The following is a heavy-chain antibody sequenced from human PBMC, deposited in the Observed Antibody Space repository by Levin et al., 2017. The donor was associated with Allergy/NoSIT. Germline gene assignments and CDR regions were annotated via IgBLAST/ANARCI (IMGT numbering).Heavy chain of an antibody. V-gene: IGHV4-4*07. CDR3: AREQWELLPGANWFDP. Sequence: SQTLSLTCTVSGGSISSYYWSWIRQPAGKGLEWIGRIYTSGSTNYNPSLKSRVTMSVDTSKNQFSLKLSSVTAADTAVYYCAREQWELLPGANWFDPWGQGTLVTVSS. CDR1: GGSISSYY. CDR2: IYTSGST. J-gene: IGHJ5*02. D-gene: IGHD1-26*01.